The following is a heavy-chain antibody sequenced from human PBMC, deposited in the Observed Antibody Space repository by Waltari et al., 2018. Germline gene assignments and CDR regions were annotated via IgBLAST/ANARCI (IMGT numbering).Heavy chain of an antibody. CDR3: AKDTGGYDYFDY. V-gene: IGHV3-23*01. CDR2: ISGSGGST. CDR1: GFTFSSYA. Sequence: EVQLLESGGGLVQPGGSLSLSCAASGFTFSSYAMSWVRQAPGKGLEWVSAISGSGGSTYYSDSVKGRFTISRDNSKNTLYLQMNSLRAEDTAVYYCAKDTGGYDYFDYWGQGTLVTVSS. J-gene: IGHJ4*02. D-gene: IGHD5-12*01.